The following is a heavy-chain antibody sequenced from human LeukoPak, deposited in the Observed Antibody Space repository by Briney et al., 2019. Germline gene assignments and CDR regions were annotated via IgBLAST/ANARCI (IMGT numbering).Heavy chain of an antibody. CDR3: ARHERGDPYFVY. CDR2: IYYSGST. J-gene: IGHJ4*02. CDR1: GGSISSSSYY. V-gene: IGHV4-39*01. D-gene: IGHD3-10*01. Sequence: SETLSLTCTVSGGSISSSSYYWGWIRQPPGKGLEWIGSIYYSGSTYYNQSLKSRVTIAADTSKNQSSLKLSSVTAADTAVYYCARHERGDPYFVYWGQGTLVTVSS.